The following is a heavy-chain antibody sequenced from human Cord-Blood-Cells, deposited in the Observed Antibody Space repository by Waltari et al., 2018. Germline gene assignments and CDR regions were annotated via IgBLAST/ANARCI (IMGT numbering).Heavy chain of an antibody. CDR1: GYTLTELS. CDR2: FDPEDGET. D-gene: IGHD2-2*01. CDR3: ATGVVVPAATTYYYYGMDV. Sequence: QVQLVQSGAEVKKPGASVKVSCKVSGYTLTELSMHWVRQAPGKGLEWMGGFDPEDGETIYAQKFQGRVTMTEDTSTDTAYMELSSLRSEDTAVYYCATGVVVPAATTYYYYGMDVWGQGTTVTVSS. V-gene: IGHV1-24*01. J-gene: IGHJ6*02.